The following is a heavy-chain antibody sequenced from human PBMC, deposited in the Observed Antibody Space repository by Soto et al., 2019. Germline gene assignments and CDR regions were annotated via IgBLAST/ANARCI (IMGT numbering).Heavy chain of an antibody. Sequence: QERLVQSGAEVRKPGSSVKVSCKVTGGTSTRYAINWVRQAPGQGLEWMGGIVPMFGTSKYAQKFQGRVTITADPSKNIAYMELRRLRSEDTAVYYCNRGSEYDFWSGYLWGQGTLVSVSS. CDR2: IVPMFGTS. CDR3: NRGSEYDFWSGYL. D-gene: IGHD3-3*01. CDR1: GGTSTRYA. J-gene: IGHJ4*02. V-gene: IGHV1-69*01.